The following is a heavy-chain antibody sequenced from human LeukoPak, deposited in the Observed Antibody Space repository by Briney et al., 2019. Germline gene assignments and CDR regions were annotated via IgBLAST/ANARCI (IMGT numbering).Heavy chain of an antibody. CDR3: ARGGFNYDSYHFDY. CDR2: ITSGSSDI. D-gene: IGHD5-18*01. J-gene: IGHJ4*02. CDR1: GFTFSSYT. V-gene: IGHV3-21*01. Sequence: GGSLRLSCAASGFTFSSYTMNWVRQAPGKGLEWVSSITSGSSDISYADSVKGRFIISRDNAKNSLYLQMNSLRAEDTALYYCARGGFNYDSYHFDYWGQGTLVTVSS.